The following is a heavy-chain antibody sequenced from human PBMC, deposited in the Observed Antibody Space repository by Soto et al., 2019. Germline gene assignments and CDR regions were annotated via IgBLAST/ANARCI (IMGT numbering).Heavy chain of an antibody. D-gene: IGHD6-6*01. J-gene: IGHJ1*01. Sequence: GGSLRLSCAASGFTVSSNYMSWVRQAPGKGLEWVSVIYSGGSTYYADSVKGRFTISRDNSKNTLYLQMNSLRAEDTAVYYCATGVRGAAREYFQHWGQGTLVTVSS. CDR1: GFTVSSNY. V-gene: IGHV3-53*01. CDR3: ATGVRGAAREYFQH. CDR2: IYSGGST.